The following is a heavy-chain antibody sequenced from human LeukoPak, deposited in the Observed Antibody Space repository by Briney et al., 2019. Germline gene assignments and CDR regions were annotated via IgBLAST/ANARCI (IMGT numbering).Heavy chain of an antibody. V-gene: IGHV3-30*18. Sequence: GGSLRLSCAASGFTFSSYGMHWVRQAPGKGLEWVAVISNDGSKKYYADSVRGRFTISRDNSKNTLSLQVSSLRAEDTAVYYCAKDRYSYAFEYSDSWGQGTLVTVSS. J-gene: IGHJ4*02. CDR2: ISNDGSKK. D-gene: IGHD5-18*01. CDR3: AKDRYSYAFEYSDS. CDR1: GFTFSSYG.